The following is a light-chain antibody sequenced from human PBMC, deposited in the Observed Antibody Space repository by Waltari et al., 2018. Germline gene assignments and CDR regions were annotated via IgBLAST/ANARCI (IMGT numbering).Light chain of an antibody. CDR3: NSRDTSGNHVV. CDR1: SLRSYY. V-gene: IGLV3-19*01. CDR2: GKN. J-gene: IGLJ2*01. Sequence: SSELTQDPAVSVALGQTVRITCQGDSLRSYYASWYQQKPGQAPVLVIYGKNNRPSGIPDRFSGSTSGNTASLTISGAHAEDEADYYCNSRDTSGNHVVFGGGTMLTVL.